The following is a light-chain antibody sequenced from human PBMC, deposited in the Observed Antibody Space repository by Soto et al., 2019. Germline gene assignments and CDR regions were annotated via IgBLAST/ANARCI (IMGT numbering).Light chain of an antibody. J-gene: IGKJ1*01. CDR1: QGISSY. V-gene: IGKV1-8*01. CDR3: PKYNSAPWT. CDR2: AAS. Sequence: AIRMTQSPSSFSASTGDRVTITCRASQGISSYLAWYQQKPGKAPKLLIYAASTLQSGVPSRFRGSGSVTDFTLTISSLQSEEFATYSCPKYNSAPWTFGQGTKVEIK.